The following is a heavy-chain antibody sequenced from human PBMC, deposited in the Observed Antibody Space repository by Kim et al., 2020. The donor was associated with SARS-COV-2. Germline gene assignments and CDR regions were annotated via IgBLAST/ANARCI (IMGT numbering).Heavy chain of an antibody. J-gene: IGHJ4*02. D-gene: IGHD3-22*01. CDR2: IIPFFTAP. CDR1: GGTFSNYA. CDR3: ARDSDDSSGYSHYDS. V-gene: IGHV1-69*13. Sequence: SVKVSCKTSGGTFSNYAISWVRQAPGQGLEWMGGIIPFFTAPNYARKFQGRVTITADESTSTVYMELGSLISDDTAVYYCARDSDDSSGYSHYDSWGQG.